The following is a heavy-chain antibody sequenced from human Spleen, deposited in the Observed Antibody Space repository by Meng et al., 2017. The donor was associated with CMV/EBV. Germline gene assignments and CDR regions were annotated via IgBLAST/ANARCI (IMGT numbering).Heavy chain of an antibody. CDR2: ISQSGRT. CDR1: GWSLGGNY. D-gene: IGHD3-10*01. J-gene: IGHJ4*02. CDR3: ARQGRVYFDY. V-gene: IGHV4-34*01. Sequence: LSLTCTVRGWSLGGNYWAWIRQPPGKGLEWIGEISQSGRTNYNPSFKSRVTMSVHTSERQFSLELTSVTGADTAVYFCARQGRVYFDYWGQGSLVTVSS.